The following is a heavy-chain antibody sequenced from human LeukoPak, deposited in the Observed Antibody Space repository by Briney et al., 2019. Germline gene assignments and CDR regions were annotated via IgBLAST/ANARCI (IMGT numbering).Heavy chain of an antibody. D-gene: IGHD5-18*01. CDR2: IYTSGST. Sequence: PSLPLSLTCTVSGGSISSGSYYWSWIRQPAGKGLEWIGRIYTSGSTNYNPSLKSRVTISVDTSKNQFSLKLSSVTAADTAVYYCARDRGYSYGYFDYWGQGTLVTVSS. V-gene: IGHV4-61*02. J-gene: IGHJ4*02. CDR1: GGSISSGSYY. CDR3: ARDRGYSYGYFDY.